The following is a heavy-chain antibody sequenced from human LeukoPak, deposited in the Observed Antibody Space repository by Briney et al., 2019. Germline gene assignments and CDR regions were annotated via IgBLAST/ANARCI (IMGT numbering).Heavy chain of an antibody. J-gene: IGHJ4*02. CDR3: AKTRGYSGYDY. Sequence: GGSLRLCCAASGFTFSSYEMNWVRQAAGKGLEWVSYISSSGSTIYYADSVKGRFTISRDNAKNSLYLQMNSLRAEDTAVYYCAKTRGYSGYDYWGQGTLVTVSS. D-gene: IGHD5-12*01. CDR2: ISSSGSTI. V-gene: IGHV3-48*03. CDR1: GFTFSSYE.